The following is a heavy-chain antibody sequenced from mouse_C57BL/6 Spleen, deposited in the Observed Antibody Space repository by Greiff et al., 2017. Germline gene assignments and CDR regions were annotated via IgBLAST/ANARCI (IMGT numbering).Heavy chain of an antibody. CDR2: INPGSGGT. CDR1: GYAFTHYL. V-gene: IGHV1-54*01. Sequence: QVQLQQSGAELVRPGTSVKVSCKASGYAFTHYLIEWVKQRPGQGLEWIGVINPGSGGTNYNEKFKGKATLTADKSSSTAYMQLSSLTSEDSAVYFCARGQRGDYFDYWGQGTTLTVSS. CDR3: ARGQRGDYFDY. J-gene: IGHJ2*01. D-gene: IGHD6-1*01.